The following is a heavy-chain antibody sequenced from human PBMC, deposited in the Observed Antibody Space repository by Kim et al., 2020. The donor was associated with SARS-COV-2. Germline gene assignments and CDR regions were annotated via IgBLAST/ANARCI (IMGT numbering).Heavy chain of an antibody. D-gene: IGHD3-10*01. Sequence: KRRITITVDASKNQFSLKLSSVTAADTAVYYCARGRVNGGLLWFGEPFDYWGQGTLVTVSS. V-gene: IGHV4-34*01. CDR3: ARGRVNGGLLWFGEPFDY. J-gene: IGHJ4*02.